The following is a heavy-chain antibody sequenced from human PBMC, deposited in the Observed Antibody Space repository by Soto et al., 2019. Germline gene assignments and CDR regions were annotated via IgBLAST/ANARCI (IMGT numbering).Heavy chain of an antibody. CDR2: IVVGSGHT. V-gene: IGHV1-58*02. Sequence: MRLVQSGPEVKKPGTSVKVSCKASGFTFTNSAIQWVRQARGQRLEWIGWIVVGSGHTNYAQKFQERLTITRDMSTSTAHMELGSLRSEATAIYYCAARTGDYTSYYYMDVWGKGTTVTVSS. CDR3: AARTGDYTSYYYMDV. CDR1: GFTFTNSA. J-gene: IGHJ6*03. D-gene: IGHD3-9*01.